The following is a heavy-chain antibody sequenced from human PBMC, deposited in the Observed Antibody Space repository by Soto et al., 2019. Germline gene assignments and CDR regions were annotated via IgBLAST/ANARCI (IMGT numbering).Heavy chain of an antibody. CDR1: GGSMSSYF. CDR3: ARGLSAFDP. Sequence: TLSLTCAVSGGSMSSYFWSWIRQPAGKGLEWIGRIYSSGSTSYNPSLKSRVTMSADTSKNQVSLRLNSMTAADTAVYYCARGLSAFDPWGQGTLVTVSS. J-gene: IGHJ5*02. D-gene: IGHD3-16*01. V-gene: IGHV4-4*07. CDR2: IYSSGST.